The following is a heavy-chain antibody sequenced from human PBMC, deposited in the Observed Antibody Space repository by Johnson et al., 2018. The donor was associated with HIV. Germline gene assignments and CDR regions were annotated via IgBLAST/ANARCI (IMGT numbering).Heavy chain of an antibody. CDR3: ARLRWSWDEDAFDI. D-gene: IGHD1-26*01. CDR2: ISYNGSNK. Sequence: QVQLVESGGGAVQPGRSLRLSCAASGFTFSSYGMHWVRQAPGKGLEWVAVISYNGSNKYYADSVKGRFTISRDNSKNTLYLQMNSLRAEDTAVYYCARLRWSWDEDAFDIWGQGTMVTVSS. J-gene: IGHJ3*02. CDR1: GFTFSSYG. V-gene: IGHV3-30*03.